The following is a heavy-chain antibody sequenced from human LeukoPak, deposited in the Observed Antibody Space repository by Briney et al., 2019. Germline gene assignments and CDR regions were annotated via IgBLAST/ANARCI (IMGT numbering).Heavy chain of an antibody. D-gene: IGHD3-3*01. Sequence: ASVKVSCKASGYTFTDYYMHWVRQAPGQGLEWMGWINPNSGDTNPAQKFQGRFTMTRDTSISTAYMELSRLRSDDTAVYYCARDDYDFTQGYYGMDVWGQGTTVTVSS. J-gene: IGHJ6*02. CDR3: ARDDYDFTQGYYGMDV. CDR2: INPNSGDT. CDR1: GYTFTDYY. V-gene: IGHV1-2*02.